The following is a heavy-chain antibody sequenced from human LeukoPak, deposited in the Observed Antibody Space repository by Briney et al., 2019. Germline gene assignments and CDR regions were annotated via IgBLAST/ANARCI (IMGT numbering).Heavy chain of an antibody. CDR1: GYSFTSYW. CDR2: IYPGDFDT. D-gene: IGHD2-2*01. CDR3: ARAYAPGYCSSTSCETRDWFDP. V-gene: IGHV5-51*01. Sequence: GESLKISCNGSGYSFTSYWIGWVRQMTGKGLEWMGIIYPGDFDTRYSPSFQGQVTISADTSISTAYLQWSSLKASDTAMYYCARAYAPGYCSSTSCETRDWFDPWGQGTLVTVSS. J-gene: IGHJ5*02.